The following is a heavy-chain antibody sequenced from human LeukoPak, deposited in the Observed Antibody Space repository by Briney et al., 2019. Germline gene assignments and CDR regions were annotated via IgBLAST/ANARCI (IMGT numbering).Heavy chain of an antibody. J-gene: IGHJ6*02. CDR3: ARGGVAALYYYYGMDV. D-gene: IGHD2-15*01. Sequence: ASVKVSCKASGYTFTGYYMHWVRQAPGQGLEWMGWINPNSGGTNYAQKFQGWVTMTRDTSISTAYMELSRLRSDDTAVYYCARGGVAALYYYYGMDVWGQGTTVTVSS. CDR2: INPNSGGT. CDR1: GYTFTGYY. V-gene: IGHV1-2*04.